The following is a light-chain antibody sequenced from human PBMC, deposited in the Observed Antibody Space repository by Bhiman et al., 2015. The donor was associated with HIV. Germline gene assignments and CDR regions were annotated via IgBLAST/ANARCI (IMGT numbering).Light chain of an antibody. Sequence: SYELTQPSSVSVSPGQTASITCSGDRLGDKYACWYQQKPGQSPILVIYQDNMRPSGIPERFSGSYSGNTATLTISGTQPLDEADYYCQAWDSGAAVFGGGTKLTVL. J-gene: IGLJ3*02. CDR2: QDN. CDR1: RLGDKY. CDR3: QAWDSGAAV. V-gene: IGLV3-1*01.